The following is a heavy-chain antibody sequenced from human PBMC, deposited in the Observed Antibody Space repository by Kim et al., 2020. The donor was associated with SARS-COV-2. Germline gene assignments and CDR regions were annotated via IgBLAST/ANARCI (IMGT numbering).Heavy chain of an antibody. J-gene: IGHJ4*02. D-gene: IGHD1-26*01. Sequence: GGSLRLSCAASGFTFSSYAMSWVRQAPGKGLEWVSAISGSGSSTYDADSVKGRLAISRDNSKNTLFLQMNSLRAEDTAVYYCAKAPPGGSYGRFDYWGQGTLVTVSS. CDR2: ISGSGSST. CDR3: AKAPPGGSYGRFDY. CDR1: GFTFSSYA. V-gene: IGHV3-23*01.